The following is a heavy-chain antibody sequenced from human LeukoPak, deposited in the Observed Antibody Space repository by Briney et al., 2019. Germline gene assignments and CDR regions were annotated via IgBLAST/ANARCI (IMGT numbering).Heavy chain of an antibody. CDR2: MCYSGST. D-gene: IGHD1-14*01. V-gene: IGHV4-39*01. J-gene: IGHJ5*02. CDR1: GGSMRRSSLC. CDR3: ARTDNNIPEGWFDP. Sequence: SETLSLTCTVSGGSMRRSSLCWRWIRQPPGKGLEWIGSMCYSGSTFYNPSLRSRVTLSVDTSKNQFSLKLSSVTAADTAVYYCARTDNNIPEGWFDPWGQGTLVTVSS.